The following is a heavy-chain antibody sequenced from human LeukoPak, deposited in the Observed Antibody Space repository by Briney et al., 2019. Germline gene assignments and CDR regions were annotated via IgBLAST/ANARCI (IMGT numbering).Heavy chain of an antibody. CDR3: AKSKWERLLFTHSDY. Sequence: GGSLRLSCAGSGFTFSNYAMRWVRQAPGKGLEWVAIISSDGSNTYYTDSVKGRSTISRDNSKNTLYLQMSSLRVEDTAVYYCAKSKWERLLFTHSDYWGQGTLVTVSS. V-gene: IGHV3-30*18. D-gene: IGHD1-26*01. CDR1: GFTFSNYA. J-gene: IGHJ4*02. CDR2: ISSDGSNT.